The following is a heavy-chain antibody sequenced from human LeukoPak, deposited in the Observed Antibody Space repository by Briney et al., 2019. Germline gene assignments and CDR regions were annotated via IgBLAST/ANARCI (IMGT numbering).Heavy chain of an antibody. J-gene: IGHJ2*01. D-gene: IGHD5-18*01. CDR2: IYYSGST. CDR3: ARINPPAATMVTKWYFDL. Sequence: SETLSLTCTVSGGSMNSYYWSWIRQPPGKRLEWIGYIYYSGSTSYNPSLKSRVTISVDTSKNQFSLKLTSVTAADTAMYYCARINPPAATMVTKWYFDLWGRGTLVTVSS. V-gene: IGHV4-59*01. CDR1: GGSMNSYY.